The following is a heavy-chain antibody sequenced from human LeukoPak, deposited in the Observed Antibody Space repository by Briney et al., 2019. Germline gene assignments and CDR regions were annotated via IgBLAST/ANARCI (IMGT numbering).Heavy chain of an antibody. CDR1: GFTFSGSD. V-gene: IGHV3-73*01. D-gene: IGHD7-27*01. CDR3: TSSLGTNWGAYYYYMDV. CDR2: IRNKANSYAT. Sequence: GGSLRLSCAASGFTFSGSDMHWVRQPSGKGLEWIGHIRNKANSYATAYAASVKGRFTISRDESKNTAYLQMNSLRTEDTAVYYCTSSLGTNWGAYYYYMDVWGKGTTVTVSS. J-gene: IGHJ6*03.